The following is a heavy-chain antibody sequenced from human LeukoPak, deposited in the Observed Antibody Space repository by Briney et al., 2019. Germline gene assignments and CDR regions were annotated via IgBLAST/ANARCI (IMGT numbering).Heavy chain of an antibody. D-gene: IGHD2-21*02. J-gene: IGHJ4*02. V-gene: IGHV3-23*01. CDR1: GFTFSSHA. CDR3: AREPKNRGVDCHVLLDN. Sequence: GGSLRLSCAASGFTFSSHAMSWVRQAPGKGLEWVSVISGSGRTTYYADSVKGRFTISRDNSRNTLDLQMNSLRAEDTALYYCAREPKNRGVDCHVLLDNWGQGTLVTVSS. CDR2: ISGSGRTT.